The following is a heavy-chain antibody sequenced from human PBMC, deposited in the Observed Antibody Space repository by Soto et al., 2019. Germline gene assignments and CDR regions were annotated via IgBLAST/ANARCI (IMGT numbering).Heavy chain of an antibody. J-gene: IGHJ5*02. CDR3: ARDQGGPGSSWFDP. V-gene: IGHV3-33*01. CDR1: GFTFRSYA. CDR2: IWYDGSNQ. Sequence: QGQLVESGGGMVQPGTSLRLSCAASGFTFRSYAMHWVRQAPGKGLEWVASIWYDGSNQHYAHSVRGRFTISRDNSKNPLVLQMRSLRVDDTAVYYCARDQGGPGSSWFDPWGQGTLVTVSS.